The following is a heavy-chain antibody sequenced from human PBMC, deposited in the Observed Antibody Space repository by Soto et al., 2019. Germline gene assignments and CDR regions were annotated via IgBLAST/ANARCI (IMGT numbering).Heavy chain of an antibody. CDR2: INPNSGGT. CDR3: ARDRGGITVASKPLGEWCDP. V-gene: IGHV1-2*04. D-gene: IGHD3-16*01. J-gene: IGHJ5*02. CDR1: GYTFTGYY. Sequence: ASVKVSCKASGYTFTGYYMHWVRQAPGQGLEWMGWINPNSGGTNYAQKFQGWVTMTRDTSISTAYMELSRLRSDDTAVYYCARDRGGITVASKPLGEWCDPWGQGTLVTVSS.